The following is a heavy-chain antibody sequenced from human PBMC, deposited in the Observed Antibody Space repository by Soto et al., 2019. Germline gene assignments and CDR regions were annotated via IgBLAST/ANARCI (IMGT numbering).Heavy chain of an antibody. CDR1: GFTFRSYA. D-gene: IGHD3-22*01. CDR3: AKTPDSSGYRLTLGY. J-gene: IGHJ4*02. Sequence: GGSLRLSCAASGFTFRSYAMSWVRQAPGKGLEWVSAISGSGDSTYYADSVKGRFTISRDNSKNTLYLQMNSLRAEDTAVYYCAKTPDSSGYRLTLGYWGQGTLVTVSS. CDR2: ISGSGDST. V-gene: IGHV3-23*01.